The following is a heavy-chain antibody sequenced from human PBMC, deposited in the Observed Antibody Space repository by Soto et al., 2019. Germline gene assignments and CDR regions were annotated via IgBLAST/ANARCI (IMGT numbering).Heavy chain of an antibody. Sequence: QVQLQQWGAGLLKPSETLSLTCTVYGGSFSDYYWSWIRQPPGRGLERIGEIHHSGGTYYNPSLKGRVTTSADTSKNQFSLNLKSVTAADRAVYYCSRGRAYCAGGSCYLDYFYDMDVWGQGTTVTVSS. J-gene: IGHJ6*02. CDR2: IHHSGGT. CDR3: SRGRAYCAGGSCYLDYFYDMDV. CDR1: GGSFSDYY. V-gene: IGHV4-34*01. D-gene: IGHD2-21*01.